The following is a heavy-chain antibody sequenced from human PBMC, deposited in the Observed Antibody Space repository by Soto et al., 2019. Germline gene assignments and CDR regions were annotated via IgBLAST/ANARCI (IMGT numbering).Heavy chain of an antibody. CDR1: GHRFTSYW. J-gene: IGHJ6*02. D-gene: IGHD5-18*01. CDR2: IYPGDSDT. CDR3: ARHRYSYGKTNHYYYYGMDV. V-gene: IGHV5-51*01. Sequence: PGDSLTIACQEYGHRFTSYWIGLVRHMPGKRLETMGIIYPGDSDTRYSPSFQGQVTISADKSISTAYLQWSSLKASDTAMYYCARHRYSYGKTNHYYYYGMDVWGQGTKVTVSS.